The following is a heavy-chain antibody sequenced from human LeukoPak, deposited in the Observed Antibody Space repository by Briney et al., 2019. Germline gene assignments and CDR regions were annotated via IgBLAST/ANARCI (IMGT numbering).Heavy chain of an antibody. CDR2: ISGSGGST. J-gene: IGHJ4*02. CDR3: AREGNYDYVSFPFDY. D-gene: IGHD3-16*01. CDR1: GFTFSSYA. V-gene: IGHV3-23*01. Sequence: PGGSLRLSCAASGFTFSSYAMSWVRQAPGKGLEWVSAISGSGGSTYYADSVKGRFTISRDNSKNTLYLQMNSLRAEDTAVYYCAREGNYDYVSFPFDYWGQGTLVTVSS.